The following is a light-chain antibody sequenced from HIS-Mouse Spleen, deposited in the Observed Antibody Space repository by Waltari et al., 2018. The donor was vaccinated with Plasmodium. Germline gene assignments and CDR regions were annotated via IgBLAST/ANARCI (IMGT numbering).Light chain of an antibody. J-gene: IGKJ3*01. CDR3: QQYNNWSFT. CDR1: QSVSSN. Sequence: EIVIAQSPAPLSVSPGERAPLSCRARQSVSSNLAWYQQKPGQAPRLLIYGASTRATGIPARFSGSGSGTEFTLTISSLQSEDFAVYYCQQYNNWSFTFGPGTKVEIK. CDR2: GAS. V-gene: IGKV3-15*01.